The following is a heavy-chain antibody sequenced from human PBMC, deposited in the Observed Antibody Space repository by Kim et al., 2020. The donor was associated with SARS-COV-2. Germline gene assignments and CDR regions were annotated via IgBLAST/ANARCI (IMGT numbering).Heavy chain of an antibody. CDR1: GFTFSSYA. V-gene: IGHV3-23*01. J-gene: IGHJ4*02. CDR2: ISGSGGST. Sequence: GGSLRLSCAASGFTFSSYAMSWVRQAPGKGLEWVSAISGSGGSTYYADSVKGRFTISRDNSKNTLYLQMNSLRAEDTAVYYCAKDLEIAGHDYGDCYDYWGQGTLVTVSS. D-gene: IGHD4-17*01. CDR3: AKDLEIAGHDYGDCYDY.